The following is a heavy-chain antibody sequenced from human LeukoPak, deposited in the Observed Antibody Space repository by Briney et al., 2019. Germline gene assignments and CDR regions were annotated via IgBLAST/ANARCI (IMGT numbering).Heavy chain of an antibody. Sequence: GGSLRLSCTASGFTFGDYAMSWVRQAPGKGLEWVGFIRSKAYGGTTEYAASVKGRFTISRDDSKSIAYLQMNSLKTEDTAVYYCTRDISTTVYGSGSHHFDYWGQGTLVTVSS. CDR2: IRSKAYGGTT. CDR3: TRDISTTVYGSGSHHFDY. J-gene: IGHJ4*02. D-gene: IGHD3-10*01. V-gene: IGHV3-49*04. CDR1: GFTFGDYA.